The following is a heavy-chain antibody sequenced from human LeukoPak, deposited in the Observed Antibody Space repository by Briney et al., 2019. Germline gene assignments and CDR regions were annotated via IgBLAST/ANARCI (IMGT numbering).Heavy chain of an antibody. D-gene: IGHD2-2*01. CDR2: INHSGST. Sequence: SETLSLTCAVYGGSLSGYYWSWIRQPPGKGLEWIGEINHSGSTNYNPSLKSRVTISVDTSKNQFSLKLSSVTAADTAVYYCATQSSTSSHWFDHWGQGTLVTVSS. CDR3: ATQSSTSSHWFDH. CDR1: GGSLSGYY. V-gene: IGHV4-34*01. J-gene: IGHJ5*02.